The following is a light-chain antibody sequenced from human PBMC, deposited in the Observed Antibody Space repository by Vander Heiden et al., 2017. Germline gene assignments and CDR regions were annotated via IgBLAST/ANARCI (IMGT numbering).Light chain of an antibody. CDR3: QQFYNCHPMST. CDR1: QSVRTN. V-gene: IGKV3-15*01. CDR2: GAS. Sequence: EIVLTQSPATLSGSPGERATLSCRASQSVRTNLAWYQQKPGQAPRLLIFGASTRATGIPARFSGTAYGTDFTLTIRSLQSEDFPVYYCQQFYNCHPMSTFGQGTKMEIK. J-gene: IGKJ2*01.